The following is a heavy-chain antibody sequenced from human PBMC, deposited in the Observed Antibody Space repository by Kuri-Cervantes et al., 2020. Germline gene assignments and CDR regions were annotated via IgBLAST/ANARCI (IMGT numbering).Heavy chain of an antibody. Sequence: ASVKVSCKASGYTFTHYSVHWVRQAPGQRLEWMGWINGGNDNTKYSQKLQGRVTISKDASANTGYMELSSLRSEDTAAYYCARDFNWGADYWGQGTLVTVSS. V-gene: IGHV1-3*01. CDR1: GYTFTHYS. J-gene: IGHJ4*02. CDR2: INGGNDNT. D-gene: IGHD3-16*01. CDR3: ARDFNWGADY.